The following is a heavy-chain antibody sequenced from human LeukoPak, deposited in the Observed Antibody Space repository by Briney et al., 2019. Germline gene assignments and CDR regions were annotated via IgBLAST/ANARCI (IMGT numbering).Heavy chain of an antibody. CDR2: IYHSGNT. V-gene: IGHV4-61*01. Sequence: PSETLSLTCTVSGGSVSSGPYYWSWIRQPPGKGLEWIGYIYHSGNTNYNPSLKSRVTISVDRSKNQFSLKLSSVTAADTAVYYCARGGGSYSDIAEYFQHWGQGTLVTVSS. CDR3: ARGGGSYSDIAEYFQH. J-gene: IGHJ1*01. D-gene: IGHD1-26*01. CDR1: GGSVSSGPYY.